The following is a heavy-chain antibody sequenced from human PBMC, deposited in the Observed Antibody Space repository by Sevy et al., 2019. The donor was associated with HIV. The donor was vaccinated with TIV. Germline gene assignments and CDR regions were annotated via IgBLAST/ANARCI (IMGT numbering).Heavy chain of an antibody. CDR3: ARDHVVVEPLANYGMDV. V-gene: IGHV3-11*01. CDR1: GFIFSDFY. J-gene: IGHJ6*02. Sequence: GGSLRLSCAASGFIFSDFYMSWGRQAPGKGLEWISYISSRGSTIYYADSVKGRFTISRDNAKNSLYLQMNSLTAEDTAVYYCARDHVVVEPLANYGMDVWGQGTTVTVSS. CDR2: ISSRGSTI. D-gene: IGHD2-2*01.